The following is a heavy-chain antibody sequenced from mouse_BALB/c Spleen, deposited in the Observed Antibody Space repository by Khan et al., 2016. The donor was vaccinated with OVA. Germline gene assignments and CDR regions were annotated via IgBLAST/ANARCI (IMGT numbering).Heavy chain of an antibody. CDR1: GFSLNNYS. CDR3: ARRGKDYGRGALFAY. Sequence: QVQLKQSGPGLVQPSQSLSITCTVSGFSLNNYSVHWVRQSPGKGLEWLGVIWSAGSTDYNAAFISRLTISKDNSRSQVFFKMNSLQPNDTARYYCARRGKDYGRGALFAYWGQGTLVTVSA. J-gene: IGHJ3*01. CDR2: IWSAGST. V-gene: IGHV2-2*02. D-gene: IGHD2-4*01.